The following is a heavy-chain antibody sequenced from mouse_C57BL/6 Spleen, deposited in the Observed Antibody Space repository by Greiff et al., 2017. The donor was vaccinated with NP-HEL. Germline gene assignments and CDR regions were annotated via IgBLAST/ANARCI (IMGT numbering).Heavy chain of an antibody. CDR1: GYTFTDYY. CDR3: ARERNYGSSYDAMDY. CDR2: IFPGSGST. Sequence: VQLQQSGPELVKPGASVKISCKASGYTFTDYYINWVKQRPGQGLEWIGWIFPGSGSTYYNEKFKGKATLTVDKSSSTAYMLLSSLTSEDSAVYFCARERNYGSSYDAMDYWGQGTSVTVSS. D-gene: IGHD1-1*01. J-gene: IGHJ4*01. V-gene: IGHV1-75*01.